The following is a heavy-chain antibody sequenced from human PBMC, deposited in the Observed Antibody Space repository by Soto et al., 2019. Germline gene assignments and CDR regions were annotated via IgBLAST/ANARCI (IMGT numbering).Heavy chain of an antibody. CDR2: IWYDGSNK. V-gene: IGHV3-33*01. D-gene: IGHD1-7*01. J-gene: IGHJ6*02. CDR3: ASLNYWRGYYYYYGMDV. CDR1: GFTFSSYG. Sequence: GGSLRLSCAASGFTFSSYGMHWVRQAPGKGLEWVAVIWYDGSNKYYADSVKGRFTISRDNSKNTLYLQMNSLRAEDTAVYYCASLNYWRGYYYYYGMDVWGQGTTVTVSS.